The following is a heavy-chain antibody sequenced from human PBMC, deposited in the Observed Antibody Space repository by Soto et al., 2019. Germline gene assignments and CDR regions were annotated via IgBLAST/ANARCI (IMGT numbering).Heavy chain of an antibody. Sequence: QVQLVESGGGVVQAGRSLRLSCAASGFTLSSYGMHWVRQAPGKGLEWVEVISYDGSNKYYADSVKGRFTISRDNSKNTLYLQMNSLRAEDTAVYYCAKDLAITVTTLPIFYYGMDVWGQGTTVTVSS. CDR2: ISYDGSNK. CDR3: AKDLAITVTTLPIFYYGMDV. D-gene: IGHD4-17*01. CDR1: GFTLSSYG. V-gene: IGHV3-30*18. J-gene: IGHJ6*02.